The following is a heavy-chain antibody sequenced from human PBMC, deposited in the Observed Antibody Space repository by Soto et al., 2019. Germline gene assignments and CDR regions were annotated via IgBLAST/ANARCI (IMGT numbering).Heavy chain of an antibody. Sequence: GGSLRLSCAASGFTFSSYAMSWVRQAPGKGLEWVSAICGSGGSTYYADSVKGRFTISRDNSKNTLYLQMNSLRAEDTAVYYCAKEVYCTNGVCFYFDYWGQGTLVTVSS. V-gene: IGHV3-23*01. CDR1: GFTFSSYA. CDR2: ICGSGGST. J-gene: IGHJ4*02. D-gene: IGHD2-8*01. CDR3: AKEVYCTNGVCFYFDY.